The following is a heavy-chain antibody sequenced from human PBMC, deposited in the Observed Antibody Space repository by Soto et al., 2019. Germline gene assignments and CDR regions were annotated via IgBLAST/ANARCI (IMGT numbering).Heavy chain of an antibody. V-gene: IGHV3-23*01. CDR3: AKGAVVRGVYDLDY. D-gene: IGHD3-10*01. CDR2: ISGSGGST. J-gene: IGHJ4*02. Sequence: EVQLLESGGGLVQPGGSLRLSCAASEFTFSSYAMNWVRQAPGKGLEWVSAISGSGGSTYYADSVKGRFTISRDNSKNTLYLQMNSLRAEDTAVYYCAKGAVVRGVYDLDYWGQGTLVTVSS. CDR1: EFTFSSYA.